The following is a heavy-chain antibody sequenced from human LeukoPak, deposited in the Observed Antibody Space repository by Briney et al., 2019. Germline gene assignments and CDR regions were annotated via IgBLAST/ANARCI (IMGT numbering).Heavy chain of an antibody. D-gene: IGHD4-17*01. CDR3: ATDYGDYTTSSIDY. J-gene: IGHJ4*02. Sequence: GGSLRLSCAASGFTFSSYWLTWVRQAPGKGLEGVAFIRYDGSKKYYADSVKGRFTISRDNSKTTLYLQMNSLRAEDTAVYYCATDYGDYTTSSIDYWGQGTLVTVSS. CDR2: IRYDGSKK. V-gene: IGHV3-30*02. CDR1: GFTFSSYW.